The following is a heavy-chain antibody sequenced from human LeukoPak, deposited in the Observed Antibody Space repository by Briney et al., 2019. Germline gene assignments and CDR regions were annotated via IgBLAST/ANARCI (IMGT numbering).Heavy chain of an antibody. CDR3: ARFGVGYDMDV. J-gene: IGHJ6*02. CDR2: IHYSGRP. V-gene: IGHV4-59*02. CDR1: GGSVNSYY. Sequence: SETLSLTCSVSGGSVNSYYWSWIRQPPGKGLEWIGQIHYSGRPDYNPSLKSRITLSVDTSKNQISLKLSSVTAADTAVYYCARFGVGYDMDVWGQGTTVTVSS. D-gene: IGHD3-3*01.